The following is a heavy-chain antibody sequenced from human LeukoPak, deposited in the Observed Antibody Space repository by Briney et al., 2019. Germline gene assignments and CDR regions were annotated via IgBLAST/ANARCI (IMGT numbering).Heavy chain of an antibody. Sequence: AGGSLRLSCAASGFTFSSYSMNWVRQAPGKGLEWVSSISSSSSYIYYADSVKGRFTISRDNAKNSLYLQMNSLRAEDTAVYYCARINSGWPYYFDYWGQGTLVTVSP. D-gene: IGHD6-19*01. CDR1: GFTFSSYS. CDR2: ISSSSSYI. V-gene: IGHV3-21*01. CDR3: ARINSGWPYYFDY. J-gene: IGHJ4*02.